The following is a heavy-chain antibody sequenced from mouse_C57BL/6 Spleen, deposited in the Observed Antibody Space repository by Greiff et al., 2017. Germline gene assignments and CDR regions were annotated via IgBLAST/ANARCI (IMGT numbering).Heavy chain of an antibody. CDR1: GFTFSDYG. Sequence: EVQLVESGGGLVKPGGSLKLSCAASGFTFSDYGMHWVRQAPEKGLEWVAYISSGCSTIYYADTVKGRFTISRDNAKNTLFLQMTSLTSEDTAMXYCARKEGARDYWGQGTSVTVSS. V-gene: IGHV5-17*01. CDR3: ARKEGARDY. CDR2: ISSGCSTI. J-gene: IGHJ4*01.